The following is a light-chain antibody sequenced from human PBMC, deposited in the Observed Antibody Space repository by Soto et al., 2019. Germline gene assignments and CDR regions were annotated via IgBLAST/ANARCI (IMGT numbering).Light chain of an antibody. CDR3: QQYIGFPRT. J-gene: IGKJ1*01. CDR1: QIISGW. V-gene: IGKV1-5*03. CDR2: KAS. Sequence: DIQMTQSPSTLSASVGDRVTITCRASQIISGWLAWYQQKPGKAPKLLIYKASTLESGVPSRFSGSGSGTEFTLTISSLQPDDFATYYCQQYIGFPRTLGQGTKVDIK.